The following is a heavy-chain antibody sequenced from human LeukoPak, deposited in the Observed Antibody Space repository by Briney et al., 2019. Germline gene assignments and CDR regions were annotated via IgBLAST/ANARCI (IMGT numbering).Heavy chain of an antibody. CDR2: IYYSGST. J-gene: IGHJ6*02. CDR1: GGSISSYY. D-gene: IGHD6-13*01. Sequence: SETLSLTCTVSGGSISSYYWSWIRQPPGKGLEWIGYIYYSGSTNYNPSLKSRVTISVDTSKNQFSLKLSSVTAADTAVYYCARDRSSWYGSPYYYYYGMDVWGQGTTVTVSS. CDR3: ARDRSSWYGSPYYYYYGMDV. V-gene: IGHV4-59*01.